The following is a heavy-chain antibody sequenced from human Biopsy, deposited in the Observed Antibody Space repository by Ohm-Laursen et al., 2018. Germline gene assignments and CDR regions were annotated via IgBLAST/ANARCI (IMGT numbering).Heavy chain of an antibody. D-gene: IGHD1-26*01. Sequence: SSVKVSCKASGGTFTNYAISWVRQAPGQGLEWMGGIIPIFGTANYAQKFQGRVTITSDESTSTAYMELSSLRSDDTAVYYCARDALGGGSYRFFYWGQGSLVTVSS. V-gene: IGHV1-69*01. CDR1: GGTFTNYA. J-gene: IGHJ4*02. CDR3: ARDALGGGSYRFFY. CDR2: IIPIFGTA.